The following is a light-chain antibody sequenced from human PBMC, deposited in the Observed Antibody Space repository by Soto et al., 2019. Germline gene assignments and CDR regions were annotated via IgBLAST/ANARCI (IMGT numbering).Light chain of an antibody. Sequence: DIQMTQSPSSLSASVGDRVTITCRASQSISRYLNWYQQKPGKAPKLLIHTASSLQSGVPSRFSGSESGTDFTLTISSLQPEDSATYYCQQGFSTLDPWTFGQGTKVEIK. J-gene: IGKJ1*01. CDR2: TAS. V-gene: IGKV1-39*01. CDR1: QSISRY. CDR3: QQGFSTLDPWT.